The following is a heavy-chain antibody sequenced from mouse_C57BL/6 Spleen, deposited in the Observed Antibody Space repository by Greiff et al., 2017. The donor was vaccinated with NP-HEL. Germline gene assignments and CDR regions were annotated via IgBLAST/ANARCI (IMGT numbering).Heavy chain of an antibody. CDR2: IDPETGGT. CDR3: TRNYGSSYYAMDD. Sequence: QVQLQQSGAELVRPGASVTLSCKASGYTFTDYEMHWVKQTPVHGLEWIGAIDPETGGTAYNQKFKGKAILTADKSSSTAYMELRSLTSEDSAVYYCTRNYGSSYYAMDDWGQGTSVTVSS. CDR1: GYTFTDYE. D-gene: IGHD1-1*01. V-gene: IGHV1-15*01. J-gene: IGHJ4*01.